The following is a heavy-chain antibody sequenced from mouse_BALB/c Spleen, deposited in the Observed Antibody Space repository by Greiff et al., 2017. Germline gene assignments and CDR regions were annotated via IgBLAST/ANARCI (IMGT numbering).Heavy chain of an antibody. J-gene: IGHJ4*01. CDR1: GFSLSRYS. V-gene: IGHV2-6-4*01. CDR3: ATITTATFYAMDY. Sequence: QVQLKESGPGLVAPSQSLSITCTVSGFSLSRYSVHWVRQPPGKGLEWLGMIWGGGSTDYNSALKSRLSISKDNSKSQVFLRMNSLQTDDTAMYYCATITTATFYAMDYWGQGTSVTVSS. D-gene: IGHD1-2*01. CDR2: IWGGGST.